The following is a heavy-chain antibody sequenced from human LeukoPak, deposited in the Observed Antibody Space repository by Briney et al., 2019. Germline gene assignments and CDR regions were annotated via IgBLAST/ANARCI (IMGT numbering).Heavy chain of an antibody. CDR1: GGTFSSYA. V-gene: IGHV1-69*06. D-gene: IGHD3-9*01. CDR2: IIPIFGTA. CDR3: ARAPLRYFDWLFFDSYAFDI. J-gene: IGHJ3*02. Sequence: SVKVSRKASGGTFSSYAISWVRQAPGQGLEWMGGIIPIFGTANYAQKFQGRVTITADKSTSTAYMELSSLRSEDTAVYYCARAPLRYFDWLFFDSYAFDIWGQGTMVTVSS.